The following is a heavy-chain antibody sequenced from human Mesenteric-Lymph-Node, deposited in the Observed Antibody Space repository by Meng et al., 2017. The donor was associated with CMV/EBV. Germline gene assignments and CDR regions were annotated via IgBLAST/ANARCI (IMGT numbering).Heavy chain of an antibody. V-gene: IGHV3-23*01. D-gene: IGHD2-2*01. CDR2: ISGSGGST. CDR3: AKDPDSIVVVPAASREDY. J-gene: IGHJ4*02. Sequence: FTFSSDAMSWVRQAPGKGLEWVSAISGSGGSTYYADSVKGRFTISRDNSKNTLYLQMNSLRAEDTAVYYCAKDPDSIVVVPAASREDYWGQGTLVTVSS. CDR1: FTFSSDA.